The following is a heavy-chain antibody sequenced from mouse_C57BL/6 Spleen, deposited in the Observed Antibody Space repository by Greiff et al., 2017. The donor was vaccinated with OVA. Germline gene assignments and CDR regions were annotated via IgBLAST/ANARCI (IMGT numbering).Heavy chain of an antibody. V-gene: IGHV1-69*01. J-gene: IGHJ2*01. CDR1: GYTFTSYW. D-gene: IGHD2-4*01. CDR3: ARWDYVSYFDY. Sequence: VQLQQPGAELVMPGASVKLSCKASGYTFTSYWMHWVKQRPGPGLEWIGEIDPSASYTNYNQKFKGKSTLTVDKSSSTAYMQHSSLTSEDSAVYYCARWDYVSYFDYWGQGTTLTFSS. CDR2: IDPSASYT.